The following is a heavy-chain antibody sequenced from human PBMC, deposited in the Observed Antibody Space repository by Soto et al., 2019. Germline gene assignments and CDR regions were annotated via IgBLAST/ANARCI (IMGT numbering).Heavy chain of an antibody. D-gene: IGHD1-26*01. V-gene: IGHV1-69*13. CDR3: ARGANSGSYSDYYYGMDV. Sequence: GASVKVSCKASGGTFSSYAISWVRQAPGQGLEWMGGIIPIFGTANYAQKFQGRVTITADESTSTAYMELSSLRSEDTAVYYCARGANSGSYSDYYYGMDVWGQGTTVTVSS. J-gene: IGHJ6*02. CDR1: GGTFSSYA. CDR2: IIPIFGTA.